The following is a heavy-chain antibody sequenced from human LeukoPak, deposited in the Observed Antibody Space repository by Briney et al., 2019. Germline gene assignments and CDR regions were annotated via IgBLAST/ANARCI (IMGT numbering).Heavy chain of an antibody. D-gene: IGHD6-19*01. CDR3: TIRAYGSGWYGGWY. CDR2: IKSKTDGGTI. V-gene: IGHV3-15*01. CDR1: GFTSSNAW. Sequence: GGSLRLSCVASGFTSSNAWMSWVRQAPGKGLEWAGRIKSKTDGGTIDYAAPVKGRFTISRDDSKNTLYLQMNSLKTEDTAVYYCTIRAYGSGWYGGWYWGQGTLVTVSS. J-gene: IGHJ4*02.